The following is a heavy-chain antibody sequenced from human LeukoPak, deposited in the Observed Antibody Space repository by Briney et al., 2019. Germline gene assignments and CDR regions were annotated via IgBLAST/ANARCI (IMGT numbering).Heavy chain of an antibody. CDR2: ISDSGVTA. CDR1: GFTFSSYA. D-gene: IGHD3-16*01. CDR3: ANLNAPYWGNFDY. V-gene: IGHV3-23*01. Sequence: GGSLRLSCAASGFTFSSYAMSWVRQAPGKGLEWVSAISDSGVTAYYADSVKGRFTISRDNSKSTLYLQMNSLRAEDTAVYYCANLNAPYWGNFDYWGQGTLVTVSS. J-gene: IGHJ4*02.